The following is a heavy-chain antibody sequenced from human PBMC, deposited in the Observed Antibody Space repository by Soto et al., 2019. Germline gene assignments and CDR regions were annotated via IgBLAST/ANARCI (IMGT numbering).Heavy chain of an antibody. J-gene: IGHJ5*02. CDR2: IYYSGST. CDR3: ARSHGGITIFGVVIPNWFDP. CDR1: GGSISSSSYY. V-gene: IGHV4-39*01. D-gene: IGHD3-3*01. Sequence: SETLSLTCTVSGGSISSSSYYWGWIRQPPGKGLEWIGSIYYSGSTYYNPSLKSRVTISVDTSKNQFSLKLSSVTAADTAVYYCARSHGGITIFGVVIPNWFDPWGQGTLVTVSS.